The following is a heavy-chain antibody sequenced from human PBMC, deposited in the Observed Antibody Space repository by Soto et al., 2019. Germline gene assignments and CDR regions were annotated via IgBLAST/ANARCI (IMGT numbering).Heavy chain of an antibody. D-gene: IGHD5-18*01. CDR3: ARIQLDTIMALDY. CDR1: ESIFPTYA. CDR2: ISGSGTGT. Sequence: PGGSLRLSCVASESIFPTYAMSWVRQAPGKGLEWVSTISGSGTGTYYAESVKGRFTISRDSSKNTLYLQMNSLRVEDTAVYYCARIQLDTIMALDYWGQGTLVTVSS. J-gene: IGHJ4*02. V-gene: IGHV3-23*01.